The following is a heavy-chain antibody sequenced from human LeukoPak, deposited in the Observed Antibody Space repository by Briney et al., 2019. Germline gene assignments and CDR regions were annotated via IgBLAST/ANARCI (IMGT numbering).Heavy chain of an antibody. V-gene: IGHV1-2*04. Sequence: ASVKVSCKASGYTFTDYYMHWVRQAPGQGPEWMGWINPHGGGSEYAPKFQGWVTMTRDTSISTAYMDLRSLTSDDTAIYYCARDSGGTYSHQGPIEWGQGTLVAVSS. CDR2: INPHGGGS. D-gene: IGHD1-26*01. CDR3: ARDSGGTYSHQGPIE. J-gene: IGHJ4*02. CDR1: GYTFTDYY.